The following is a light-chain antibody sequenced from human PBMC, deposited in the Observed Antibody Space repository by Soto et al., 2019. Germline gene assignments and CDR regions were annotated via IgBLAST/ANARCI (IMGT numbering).Light chain of an antibody. J-gene: IGLJ3*02. CDR1: SGHSSYA. CDR2: LNSDGSH. Sequence: QTVVTQSPSASASLGASVKLTCTLSSGHSSYAIAWHQQQPEKGPRYLMKLNSDGSHSKGDGIPDRFSGSSSGAERYLTISSLQSEDEADYYCKTWGTGAWVFGGGTKLTVL. CDR3: KTWGTGAWV. V-gene: IGLV4-69*01.